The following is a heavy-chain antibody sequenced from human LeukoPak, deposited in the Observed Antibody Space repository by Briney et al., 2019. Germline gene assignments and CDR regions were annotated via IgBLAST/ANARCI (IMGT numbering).Heavy chain of an antibody. J-gene: IGHJ4*02. D-gene: IGHD3-10*01. Sequence: PGGSLRLSCAASGFTFSNYWMHWVRQAPGKGLVWASRISPDGSSTSYGDSVKGRFTISRDNAKNTVYLQMNSLRAEDTAVYYCIRSRSGSYGYFDYWGQGTLVTVSS. CDR2: ISPDGSST. V-gene: IGHV3-74*01. CDR3: IRSRSGSYGYFDY. CDR1: GFTFSNYW.